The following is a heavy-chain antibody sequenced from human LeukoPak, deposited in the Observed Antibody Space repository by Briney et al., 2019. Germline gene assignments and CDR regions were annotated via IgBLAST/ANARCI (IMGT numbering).Heavy chain of an antibody. J-gene: IGHJ4*02. V-gene: IGHV1-69*13. CDR2: IIPIFGTA. D-gene: IGHD3-22*01. CDR3: ARGDSSGYYTFFDY. Sequence: GASVKVSCKAFGGTFSSYAISWVRQAPGQGLEWMGGIIPIFGTANYAQKFQGRVTITADESTSTAYMELSSLRSEDTAVYYCARGDSSGYYTFFDYWGQGTLVTVSS. CDR1: GGTFSSYA.